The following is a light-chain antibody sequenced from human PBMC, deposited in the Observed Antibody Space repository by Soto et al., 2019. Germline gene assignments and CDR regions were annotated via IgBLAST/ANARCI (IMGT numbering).Light chain of an antibody. Sequence: EIVMTQSPATLSVSRGERAILSCRASQSISINLAWYQQKPGQAPRLLIYAASNRATGVPARFSGSWSGTEFTLTISSLQSEDFAVYYCQQYNNWITFGQGTRLEIK. V-gene: IGKV3-15*01. CDR1: QSISIN. CDR2: AAS. CDR3: QQYNNWIT. J-gene: IGKJ5*01.